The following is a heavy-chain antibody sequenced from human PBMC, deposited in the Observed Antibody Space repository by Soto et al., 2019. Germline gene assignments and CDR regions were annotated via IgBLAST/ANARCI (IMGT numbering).Heavy chain of an antibody. Sequence: QLQLQESGSGLVKPSQTLSLNCAVSGGSISSGGYSWSWIRQPPGKGLEWIGYIYHSGSTYYNPSLKSRVTISVDRSKNQFSLKLSSVTAAHTAVYYCARAGGLGAVAVDYWGQGTLVTVSS. CDR3: ARAGGLGAVAVDY. CDR2: IYHSGST. CDR1: GGSISSGGYS. J-gene: IGHJ4*02. V-gene: IGHV4-30-2*01. D-gene: IGHD6-19*01.